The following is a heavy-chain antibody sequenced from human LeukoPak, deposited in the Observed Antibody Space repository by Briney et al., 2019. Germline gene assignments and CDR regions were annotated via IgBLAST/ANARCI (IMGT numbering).Heavy chain of an antibody. Sequence: GESLKISCKGSGYSFTSYWIGWVRQMPGKGLEWMGIIYPGDSDTRYSPSFQGQVTISADKSISTAYLQWSSLKASDTAMYYCARRRSSGWYKVSSWFDPWGQGTLVTVSS. CDR3: ARRRSSGWYKVSSWFDP. CDR2: IYPGDSDT. J-gene: IGHJ5*02. CDR1: GYSFTSYW. V-gene: IGHV5-51*01. D-gene: IGHD6-19*01.